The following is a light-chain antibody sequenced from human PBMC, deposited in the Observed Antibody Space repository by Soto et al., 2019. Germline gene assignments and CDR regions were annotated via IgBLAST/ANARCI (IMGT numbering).Light chain of an antibody. J-gene: IGKJ4*01. Sequence: EIVLTQSPGTLSLSPGERATLSCRASQSVSSSYLAWYQQKPGQAPRLLIYDASDRATGIPARFSGSGSGTDFTLTISSLEPEDFAVYYCQQRINWPPVTFGGGTKVDIK. CDR1: QSVSSSY. CDR3: QQRINWPPVT. V-gene: IGKV3-11*01. CDR2: DAS.